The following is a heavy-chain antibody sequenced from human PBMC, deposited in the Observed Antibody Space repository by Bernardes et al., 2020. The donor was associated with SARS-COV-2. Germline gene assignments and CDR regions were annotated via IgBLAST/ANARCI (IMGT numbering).Heavy chain of an antibody. V-gene: IGHV3-33*01. J-gene: IGHJ4*02. CDR1: GFTFRRPG. CDR3: ARWDGSGTKYLGY. Sequence: VGSLLLSCAASGFTFRRPGFHWVRQAPGRGLAWVAAISDTGIHKHYGYFVKGRFTVSRDNSKLYLQMNTLRADDTAVYYCARWDGSGTKYLGYWGQGTLVTVSS. CDR2: ISDTGIHK. D-gene: IGHD3-10*01.